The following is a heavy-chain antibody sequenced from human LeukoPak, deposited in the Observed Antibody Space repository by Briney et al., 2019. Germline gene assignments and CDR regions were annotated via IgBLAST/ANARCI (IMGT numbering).Heavy chain of an antibody. D-gene: IGHD5-24*01. J-gene: IGHJ4*02. CDR1: GFTFSSHD. Sequence: PGGSLRLSCVASGFTFSSHDMHWVRQSTGEGLEWVSAIGLADDTYYSGSVRGRFTISREIAKNTFYLQMNSLSAGDTAVYYCAVGRCDGYNFPFDYWGQGTLVTVSS. CDR2: IGLADDT. V-gene: IGHV3-13*01. CDR3: AVGRCDGYNFPFDY.